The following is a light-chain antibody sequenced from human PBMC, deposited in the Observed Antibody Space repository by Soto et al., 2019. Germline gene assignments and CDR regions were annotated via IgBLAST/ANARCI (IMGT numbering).Light chain of an antibody. V-gene: IGLV1-51*02. Sequence: QSVLTQPPSVSAAPGQKVTISCSGSSSNIGTNYLSWYQQLPGTAPKLLIYEDNKRPSAIPDRFSVSKSATSATLAITGLQTGAEADYYCETWANSLSVEVVFGGGTKLTVL. CDR1: SSNIGTNY. CDR2: EDN. J-gene: IGLJ2*01. CDR3: ETWANSLSVEVV.